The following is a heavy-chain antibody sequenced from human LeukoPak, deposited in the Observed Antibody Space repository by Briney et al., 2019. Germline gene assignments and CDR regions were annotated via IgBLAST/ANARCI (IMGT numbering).Heavy chain of an antibody. J-gene: IGHJ6*03. CDR1: GYTFTSYD. CDR2: MNPNSGNT. V-gene: IGHV1-8*01. Sequence: ASVKVSCKASGYTFTSYDINWVRQATGQGLEWMGWMNPNSGNTGYAQKFQGRVTMTRNTSISTAYMEVSSLRSEDTAVYYCARGLGIAVAKRGRGLYYMDVWGKGTTVTVSS. D-gene: IGHD6-19*01. CDR3: ARGLGIAVAKRGRGLYYMDV.